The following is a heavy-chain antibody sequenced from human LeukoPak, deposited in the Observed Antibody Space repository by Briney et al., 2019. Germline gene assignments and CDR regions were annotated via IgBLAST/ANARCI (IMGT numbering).Heavy chain of an antibody. D-gene: IGHD6-19*01. CDR2: IYSSGST. V-gene: IGHV4-4*07. J-gene: IGHJ4*02. Sequence: SETLSLTCIVSGGSISSYFWSWIRQPAGKGLEWIGRIYSSGSTNYNPSLKSRVTMSVDTSKNEFSLRLNSVTAADTAVYYCARDLVGSGRPFDYWGQGTLVTVTS. CDR1: GGSISSYF. CDR3: ARDLVGSGRPFDY.